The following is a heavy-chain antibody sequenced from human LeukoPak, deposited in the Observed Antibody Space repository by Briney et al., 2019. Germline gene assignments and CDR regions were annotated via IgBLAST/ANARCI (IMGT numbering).Heavy chain of an antibody. CDR1: GFTFSSYS. Sequence: PGGSLRLSCAASGFTFSSYSMNWVRQAPGKGLEWVSSISSSSSYIYYADSVKGRFTISRDNSKNTLYLQMGSLRTEDMAVYYCARTPEFCSGGSCYSEGYFDSWGQGTLVTVSS. CDR2: ISSSSSYI. CDR3: ARTPEFCSGGSCYSEGYFDS. V-gene: IGHV3-21*01. D-gene: IGHD2-15*01. J-gene: IGHJ4*02.